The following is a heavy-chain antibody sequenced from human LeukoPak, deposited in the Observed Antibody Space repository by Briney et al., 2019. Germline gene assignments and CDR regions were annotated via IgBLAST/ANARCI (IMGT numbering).Heavy chain of an antibody. CDR1: GYTFTGYY. V-gene: IGHV1-46*01. D-gene: IGHD3-3*01. J-gene: IGHJ3*02. Sequence: ASVKVSCKASGYTFTGYYMHWVRQAPGQGLEWMGIINPSGGSTSYAQKFQGRVTMTRDTSTSTVYMELSRLRSDDTAVYYCARDFRYYDFWSGYTPDAFDIWGQGTMVTVSS. CDR3: ARDFRYYDFWSGYTPDAFDI. CDR2: INPSGGST.